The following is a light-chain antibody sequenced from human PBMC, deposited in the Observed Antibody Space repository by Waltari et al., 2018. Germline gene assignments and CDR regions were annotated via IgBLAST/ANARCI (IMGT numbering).Light chain of an antibody. CDR2: EAT. CDR1: RSDIGGHDF. V-gene: IGLV2-23*01. J-gene: IGLJ2*01. Sequence: QSALSQPASVSGSPGHSITTPCTGTRSDIGGHDFVSWSQQVPGQPPRPLTSEATKRPSSVSYRFSGSQSGNTATLSISGLQAEDEGDYYCCSYVGGSRVLFGGGTQLTV. CDR3: CSYVGGSRVL.